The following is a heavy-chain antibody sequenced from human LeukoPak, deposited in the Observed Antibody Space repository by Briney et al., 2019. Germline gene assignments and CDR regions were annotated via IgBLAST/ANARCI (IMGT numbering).Heavy chain of an antibody. D-gene: IGHD3-10*01. V-gene: IGHV1-69*13. CDR3: ARGRPSYVSMDLDY. Sequence: ASVKVSCKASGGSFCSTVLRWVAQAPGQGLEWMGGIIPIFGIANYAQKFQGRVTITADESTSTAYMDLSSLRSEDTAGCYCARGRPSYVSMDLDYWGQGTLVTVSS. J-gene: IGHJ4*02. CDR1: GGSFCSTV. CDR2: IIPIFGIA.